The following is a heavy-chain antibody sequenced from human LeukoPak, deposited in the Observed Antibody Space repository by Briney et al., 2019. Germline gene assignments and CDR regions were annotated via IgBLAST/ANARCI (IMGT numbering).Heavy chain of an antibody. J-gene: IGHJ4*02. CDR1: GFIFSNYA. V-gene: IGHV3-30*02. Sequence: PGGSLGLSCAASGFIFSNYAMQWVRQAPGMGLEWVAFIRYDGGNTYYADSVKGRFTISRDNSKSTLSLQMNSLRAEDTAIYYCATYRQVQVPFECWGQGTLVTVSS. D-gene: IGHD5-18*01. CDR3: ATYRQVQVPFEC. CDR2: IRYDGGNT.